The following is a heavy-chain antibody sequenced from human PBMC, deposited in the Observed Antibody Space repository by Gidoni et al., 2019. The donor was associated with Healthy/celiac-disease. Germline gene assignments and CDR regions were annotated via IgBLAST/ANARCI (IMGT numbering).Heavy chain of an antibody. Sequence: EVQLVESGGGLVQPGGSLRLSCAASGFTFSSYSMNWVRQAPGKGLEWVSYISSSSSTIYYADSVKGRFTISRDNAKNSLYLQMNSLRDEDTAVYYCARDEARYYDSSGYYGGSYGMDVWGQGTTVTVSS. D-gene: IGHD3-22*01. CDR1: GFTFSSYS. J-gene: IGHJ6*02. CDR2: ISSSSSTI. V-gene: IGHV3-48*02. CDR3: ARDEARYYDSSGYYGGSYGMDV.